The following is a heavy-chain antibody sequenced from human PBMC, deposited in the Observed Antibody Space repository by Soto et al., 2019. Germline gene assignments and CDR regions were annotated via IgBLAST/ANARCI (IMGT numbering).Heavy chain of an antibody. V-gene: IGHV1-24*01. CDR1: RYTLTELS. D-gene: IGHD5-18*01. Sequence: QVYLVQSGAELKKPGASVKVSCKVSRYTLTELSLHWVRQAPGKGLEWMGGFNPEDGETLYAQKFQGRLTMTEDTSTDTAYMELSSLRSEDTAVYYCATAWIQRGDAFDIWGQGTMVTVSS. CDR3: ATAWIQRGDAFDI. J-gene: IGHJ3*02. CDR2: FNPEDGET.